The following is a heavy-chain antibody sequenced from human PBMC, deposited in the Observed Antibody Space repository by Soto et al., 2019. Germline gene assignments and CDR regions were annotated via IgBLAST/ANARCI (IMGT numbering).Heavy chain of an antibody. J-gene: IGHJ6*02. CDR1: GGSISSGGYY. CDR3: ARDRGGYNWNSYYYYGMDV. V-gene: IGHV4-31*03. CDR2: IYYSGST. Sequence: SETLSLTCTVSGGSISSGGYYWSWIRQHPGKGLEWIGYIYYSGSTYYNPSLKSRVTISVDASKNQFSLKLSSVTAADTAVYYCARDRGGYNWNSYYYYGMDVWGQGTTVTVS. D-gene: IGHD1-7*01.